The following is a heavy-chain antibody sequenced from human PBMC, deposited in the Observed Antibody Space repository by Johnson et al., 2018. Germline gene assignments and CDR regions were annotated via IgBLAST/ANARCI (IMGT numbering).Heavy chain of an antibody. J-gene: IGHJ6*02. CDR2: VSATSTNK. D-gene: IGHD3-10*01. CDR3: AKGRFGDRDYFNFAMDV. Sequence: VQLVQSGGGLVQPGRSLRLYCAASGFTLEDYAMYWVRQVPGKGLEWVSGVSATSTNKGYGDSVKGRFIISRDNAKNSLYLQMNRLRSEDTAMYFCAKGRFGDRDYFNFAMDVWGQGTTVTVSS. CDR1: GFTLEDYA. V-gene: IGHV3-9*01.